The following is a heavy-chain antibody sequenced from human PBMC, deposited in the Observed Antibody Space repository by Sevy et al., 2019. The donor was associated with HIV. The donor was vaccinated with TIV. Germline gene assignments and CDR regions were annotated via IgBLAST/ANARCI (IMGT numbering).Heavy chain of an antibody. V-gene: IGHV3-11*01. Sequence: GESLKISCAASGFTFSDFYMSWVRQAPGKGLEWISYISSRGTTIYYADSVKGRFTISRDNAKNSLYLQMNSLTADDTAVYYCARDHVVVEPLANYGMDVWGQGTTVTVSS. D-gene: IGHD2-2*01. CDR3: ARDHVVVEPLANYGMDV. CDR1: GFTFSDFY. CDR2: ISSRGTTI. J-gene: IGHJ6*02.